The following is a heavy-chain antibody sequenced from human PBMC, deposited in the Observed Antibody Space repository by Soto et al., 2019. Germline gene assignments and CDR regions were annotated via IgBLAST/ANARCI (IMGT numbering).Heavy chain of an antibody. J-gene: IGHJ5*02. CDR3: APGTIKQQLQGGFDP. CDR1: GGTFSSYA. V-gene: IGHV1-69*06. D-gene: IGHD6-13*01. CDR2: IIPIFGTA. Sequence: SVKVSCKASGGTFSSYAISWVRQASGQGLEWMGGIIPIFGTANYAQKFQGRVTITADKSTSTAYMELSSLRSEDTAVSYCAPGTIKQQLQGGFDPWGQGTPVTVSS.